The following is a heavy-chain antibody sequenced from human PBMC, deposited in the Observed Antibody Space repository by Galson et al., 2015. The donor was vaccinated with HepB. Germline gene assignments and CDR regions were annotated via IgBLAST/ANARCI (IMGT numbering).Heavy chain of an antibody. Sequence: SVKVSCKASGFTFTSSAVQWVRQARGQRLEWIGWIVVGRGNTNYAQKFQERVTITRDMSTSTAYMELSSLRSEDTAVYYCAAAGYDYIWGSYPPGYWGQGTLVTVSS. J-gene: IGHJ4*02. V-gene: IGHV1-58*01. D-gene: IGHD3-16*02. CDR1: GFTFTSSA. CDR2: IVVGRGNT. CDR3: AAAGYDYIWGSYPPGY.